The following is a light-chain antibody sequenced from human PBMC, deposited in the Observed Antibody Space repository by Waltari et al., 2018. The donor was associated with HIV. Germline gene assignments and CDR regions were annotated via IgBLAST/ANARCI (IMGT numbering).Light chain of an antibody. V-gene: IGLV1-44*01. Sequence: QSVLTQPPSASGPPGQRVTLSCSGSSSNIGSNTVTWYQQLPGTAPKLLIYSNNQRPSGVPDRFSGSKSGTSASLAISGLQSEDEADYYCATWDDSLNGYVFGTGTKVTVL. CDR2: SNN. CDR3: ATWDDSLNGYV. CDR1: SSNIGSNT. J-gene: IGLJ1*01.